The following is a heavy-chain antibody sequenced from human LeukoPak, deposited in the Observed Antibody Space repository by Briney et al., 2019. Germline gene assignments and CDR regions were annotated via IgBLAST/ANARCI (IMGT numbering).Heavy chain of an antibody. Sequence: GGSLRLSCAASGFTFSSYAMSWVRQAPGKGLEWVSTVSGSGGFTSYADSVKGRFTISRDNSKNTGYLQMNSLRAEDTAVYYCAKDPRRQRSLDWFDPWGQGTLVTVSS. D-gene: IGHD6-6*01. CDR1: GFTFSSYA. CDR3: AKDPRRQRSLDWFDP. V-gene: IGHV3-23*01. CDR2: VSGSGGFT. J-gene: IGHJ5*02.